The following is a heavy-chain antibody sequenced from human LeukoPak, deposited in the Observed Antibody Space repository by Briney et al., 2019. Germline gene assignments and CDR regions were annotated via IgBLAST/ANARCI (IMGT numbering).Heavy chain of an antibody. J-gene: IGHJ3*02. Sequence: SETLSLTCAVYGGSFSGYYWSWIRQPPGKGLEWIGEINHSGSTNYNPSLKSRVTIPVDTSKNQFSLKLSSVTAADTAVYYCARGERYYDYVWGSYRGSDAFDIWGQGTMVTVSS. CDR3: ARGERYYDYVWGSYRGSDAFDI. CDR2: INHSGST. D-gene: IGHD3-16*02. CDR1: GGSFSGYY. V-gene: IGHV4-34*01.